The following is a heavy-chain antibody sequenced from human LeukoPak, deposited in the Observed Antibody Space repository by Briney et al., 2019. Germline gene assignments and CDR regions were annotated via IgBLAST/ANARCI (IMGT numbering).Heavy chain of an antibody. J-gene: IGHJ4*02. CDR2: ISTSRSYI. D-gene: IGHD4-17*01. V-gene: IGHV3-21*01. CDR1: GFTFSDYE. CDR3: ARRYGDYVGSFEY. Sequence: GGSLRLSCAASGFTFSDYEMNWVRQAPGKGLEWVSSISTSRSYIYYADSVKGRFTISRDNAKNSLYLQMNSLRAEDTAVYYCARRYGDYVGSFEYWGQGTQVTVSS.